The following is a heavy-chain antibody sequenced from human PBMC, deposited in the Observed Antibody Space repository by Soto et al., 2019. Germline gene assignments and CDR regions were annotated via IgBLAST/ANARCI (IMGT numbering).Heavy chain of an antibody. D-gene: IGHD3-10*01. J-gene: IGHJ4*02. CDR1: GFTFSSYV. V-gene: IGHV3-74*01. CDR3: TRGYYGPDD. Sequence: EVQLVESGGGSVQPGGSLRLSCAASGFTFSSYVMYWVRQAPGKGLVWVSRIDNDGGTTNYADSVKGRFTISSDNAKNMENLRVNSMRADDTAVYYCTRGYYGPDDWGQGTLVTVSS. CDR2: IDNDGGTT.